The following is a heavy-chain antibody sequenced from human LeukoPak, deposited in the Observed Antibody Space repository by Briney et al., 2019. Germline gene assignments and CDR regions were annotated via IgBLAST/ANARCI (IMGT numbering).Heavy chain of an antibody. Sequence: KPSETLSLTCAVYGGSFSGYYWSWIRQPPGKGLEWIGEINHSGSTNYNPSLKSRVTISVDTSKNQFSLKLSSVTAADTAVYYCAREVVWGSSIYYYYYYMDVWGKGTTVTVSS. V-gene: IGHV4-34*01. CDR3: AREVVWGSSIYYYYYYMDV. CDR1: GGSFSGYY. CDR2: INHSGST. D-gene: IGHD3-16*01. J-gene: IGHJ6*03.